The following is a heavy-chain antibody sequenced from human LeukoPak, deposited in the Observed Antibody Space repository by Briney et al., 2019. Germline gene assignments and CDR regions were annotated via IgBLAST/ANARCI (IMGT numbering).Heavy chain of an antibody. Sequence: PSETLSLTCTVSGGSISSYSWSWIRQPPGKGLEGIAYIFYSGSTNYNPSPKSRVTISVDTSKTQFSLKLSSVTAADTAVYYCARDADYGGYSYFDYWGQGTLVTVSS. J-gene: IGHJ4*02. D-gene: IGHD4-23*01. CDR3: ARDADYGGYSYFDY. CDR1: GGSISSYS. V-gene: IGHV4-59*01. CDR2: IFYSGST.